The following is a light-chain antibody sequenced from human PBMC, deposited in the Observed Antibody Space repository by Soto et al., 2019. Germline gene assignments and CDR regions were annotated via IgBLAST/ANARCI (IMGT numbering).Light chain of an antibody. CDR3: QQYGSSPPRIT. CDR2: GAS. V-gene: IGKV3-20*01. J-gene: IGKJ5*01. CDR1: QSVSSSY. Sequence: EIVLTQSPGTPSLSPGERATLSCRASQSVSSSYLAWYQQKPGQAPRLLIYGASSRATGIPDRFSGSGSGTDFTLTISRLEPEDFAVYYCQQYGSSPPRITFGQGTRLEIK.